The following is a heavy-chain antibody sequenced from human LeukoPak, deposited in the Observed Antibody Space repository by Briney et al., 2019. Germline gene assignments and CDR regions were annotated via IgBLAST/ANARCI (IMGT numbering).Heavy chain of an antibody. J-gene: IGHJ4*02. D-gene: IGHD2-8*01. V-gene: IGHV4-59*08. Sequence: SETLSLTCTVSGGSISSYYWIWIRQPPGKGLEWMGNGNHTGSTSSTPSLESRVTISLDLSKPQFSLRLRSVTAADTALYYCASVTGYAMEASFDSWGQGTLVTVSS. CDR3: ASVTGYAMEASFDS. CDR1: GGSISSYY. CDR2: GNHTGST.